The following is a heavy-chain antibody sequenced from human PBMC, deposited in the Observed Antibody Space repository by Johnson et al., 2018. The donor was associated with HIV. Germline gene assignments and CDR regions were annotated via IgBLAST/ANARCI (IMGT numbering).Heavy chain of an antibody. CDR1: GFTVSSNY. V-gene: IGHV3-53*01. D-gene: IGHD6-19*01. Sequence: EVQLVESGGGLIQPGGSLRLSCAASGFTVSSNYMSWVRQAPGKGLEWVSVIYSGGSTSYADSAKGRFTISRDNAKNTLYLQMNSLRAEDTAVYYCARDKAVGYSSGWHAFDIWGQGTMVTVSS. J-gene: IGHJ3*02. CDR3: ARDKAVGYSSGWHAFDI. CDR2: IYSGGST.